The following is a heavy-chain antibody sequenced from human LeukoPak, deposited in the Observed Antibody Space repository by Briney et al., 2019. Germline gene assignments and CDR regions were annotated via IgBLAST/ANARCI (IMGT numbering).Heavy chain of an antibody. Sequence: SETLSLTCTVSGGSISSSSYYWGWIRQPPGKGLEWIGSIYYSGSTYYNPSLKSRVTISVDTSKNQFSLKLSSVTAADTAVYYCARHQGIAARPFDYWGQGTLVTVSS. CDR2: IYYSGST. CDR1: GGSISSSSYY. J-gene: IGHJ4*02. D-gene: IGHD6-6*01. V-gene: IGHV4-39*01. CDR3: ARHQGIAARPFDY.